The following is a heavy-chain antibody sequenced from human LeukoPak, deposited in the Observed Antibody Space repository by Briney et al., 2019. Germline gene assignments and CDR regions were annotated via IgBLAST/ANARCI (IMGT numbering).Heavy chain of an antibody. D-gene: IGHD5-18*01. CDR2: IYYSGST. CDR1: GGSISSSNYY. V-gene: IGHV4-39*07. CDR3: TRPGGGYSSVGRYYFDY. J-gene: IGHJ4*02. Sequence: KSSETLSLTCTVSGGSISSSNYYWSWIRQPPGMGLEWIGGIYYSGSTYYNPSLKSRVTISVDTSKNQFSLKLSSVTAADTAVYYCTRPGGGYSSVGRYYFDYWGQGTLVTVSS.